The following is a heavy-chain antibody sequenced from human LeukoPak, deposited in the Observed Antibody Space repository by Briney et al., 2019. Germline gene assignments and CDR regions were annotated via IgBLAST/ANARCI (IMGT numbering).Heavy chain of an antibody. CDR2: ITGSGRTT. Sequence: GGSLRLSCAASGFTFSSYAMSWVRQAPGKGLEWVSAITGSGRTTYYADSVMGRFTISRDNSKNTLYLQMNSLRAEDTAVYYCAKLQSDGLRTYYGMDVWGQGTTVTVSS. CDR3: AKLQSDGLRTYYGMDV. J-gene: IGHJ6*02. V-gene: IGHV3-23*01. CDR1: GFTFSSYA. D-gene: IGHD4-17*01.